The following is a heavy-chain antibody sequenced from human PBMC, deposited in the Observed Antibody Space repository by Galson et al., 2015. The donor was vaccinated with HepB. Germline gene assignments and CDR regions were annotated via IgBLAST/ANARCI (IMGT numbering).Heavy chain of an antibody. CDR2: ISAYSGNT. CDR3: ARGGGFGTPPPLNWFDP. J-gene: IGHJ5*02. D-gene: IGHD3-10*01. V-gene: IGHV1-18*01. Sequence: SVKVSCKASGGTFSSYAISWVRQAPGQGLEWMGWISAYSGNTNYAQKFQGRVTMTTDRSTSTAYMELRSLRSDDTAVYYCARGGGFGTPPPLNWFDPWGQGTLVTVSS. CDR1: GGTFSSYA.